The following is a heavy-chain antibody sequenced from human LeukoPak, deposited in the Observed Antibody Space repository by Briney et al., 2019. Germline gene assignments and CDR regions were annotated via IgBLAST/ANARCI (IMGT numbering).Heavy chain of an antibody. D-gene: IGHD3-22*01. CDR2: IWYDGSNK. CDR3: AKDLPSGYYDSSGYTSPNWFDP. Sequence: PGGSLRLSCAASGFTFSSYGTHWVRQAPGKGLEWVAVIWYDGSNKYYADSVKGRFTISRDNSKNTLYLQMNSLRAEDTAVYYCAKDLPSGYYDSSGYTSPNWFDPWGQGTLVTVSS. CDR1: GFTFSSYG. J-gene: IGHJ5*02. V-gene: IGHV3-33*06.